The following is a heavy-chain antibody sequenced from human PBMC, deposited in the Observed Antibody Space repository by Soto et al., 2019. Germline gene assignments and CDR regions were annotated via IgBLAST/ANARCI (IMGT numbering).Heavy chain of an antibody. D-gene: IGHD6-13*01. J-gene: IGHJ4*02. CDR2: ISSSTSHT. V-gene: IGHV3-11*05. CDR3: ARGRGAAADYFDF. Sequence: QVQLVESGGGLVKPGGSLRLSCAVAGFTFSDYYMTWIGRAPGKGLEWVSYISSSTSHTNYADSVKGRFTISRDNAKNSLFLQMNSLRAEDTAVYYCARGRGAAADYFDFWGQGTLVTVSS. CDR1: GFTFSDYY.